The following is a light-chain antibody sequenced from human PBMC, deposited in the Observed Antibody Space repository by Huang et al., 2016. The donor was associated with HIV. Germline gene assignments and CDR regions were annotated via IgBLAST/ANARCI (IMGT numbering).Light chain of an antibody. Sequence: DIIMTQSPDSLAVSLGERATLNCRSSQSVYSSSTSKDYMAWFQQKPGQPPRVLLFWESTREAGVPDRFTGSGSGTHFTLTIASLEAEDAAIYYCQQYYSSPQTFGQGTRVEVK. J-gene: IGKJ1*01. CDR3: QQYYSSPQT. V-gene: IGKV4-1*01. CDR2: WES. CDR1: QSVYSSSTSKDY.